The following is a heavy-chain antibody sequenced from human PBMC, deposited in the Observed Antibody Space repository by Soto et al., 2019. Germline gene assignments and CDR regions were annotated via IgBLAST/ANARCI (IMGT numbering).Heavy chain of an antibody. J-gene: IGHJ3*02. D-gene: IGHD2-15*01. V-gene: IGHV1-18*04. CDR1: GYTFTSYG. CDR3: ARAGKDYGGNRGVHAFDI. CDR2: ISAYNGNT. Sequence: ASVKVSCKASGYTFTSYGISWVRQAPGQGLEWMGWISAYNGNTNYAQKLQGRVTMTTDTSTSTAYMELRSLRSDDTAVYYCARAGKDYGGNRGVHAFDICGQGPMVTVSS.